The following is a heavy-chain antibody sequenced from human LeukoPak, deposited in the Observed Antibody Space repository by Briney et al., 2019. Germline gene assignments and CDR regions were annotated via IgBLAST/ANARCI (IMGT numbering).Heavy chain of an antibody. V-gene: IGHV3-30*18. Sequence: PGRSLRLSCAASGFTFSSYGMHWVRQAPGKGLEWVAVISYDGSNKYYADSVKGRFTISRDNSKNTVYLQMNRLRPEDTAVYYCAKDHSDWFDPWGQGTLVTVSS. D-gene: IGHD6-13*01. CDR1: GFTFSSYG. J-gene: IGHJ5*02. CDR3: AKDHSDWFDP. CDR2: ISYDGSNK.